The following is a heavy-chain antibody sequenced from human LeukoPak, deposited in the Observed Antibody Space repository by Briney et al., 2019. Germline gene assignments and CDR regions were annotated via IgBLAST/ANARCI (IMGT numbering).Heavy chain of an antibody. CDR1: GFTFSSYA. D-gene: IGHD2-8*01. Sequence: GRSLRLSCAASGFTFSSYAMHWVRQAPGKGLEWVAVISYDGSNKYYADSVKGRFTISRDNSKNTLYLQMNSLRAEDTAVYYSASLMHWGQGTLVTVSS. J-gene: IGHJ4*02. V-gene: IGHV3-30*04. CDR3: ASLMH. CDR2: ISYDGSNK.